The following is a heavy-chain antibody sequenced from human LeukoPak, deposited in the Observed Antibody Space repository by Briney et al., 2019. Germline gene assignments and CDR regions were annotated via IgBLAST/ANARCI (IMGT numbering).Heavy chain of an antibody. CDR2: MSKSDGTT. V-gene: IGHV3-23*01. J-gene: IGHJ4*02. Sequence: GGSLRLSCVASGFTFSSNAMSWVRRAPGKGLEWVSGMSKSDGTTDYADSVRGRFTISRDNSKNTLYLQMNSLRAEDTAVYYCAKGGWGSHFDCWGQGTLVTVSS. CDR3: AKGGWGSHFDC. D-gene: IGHD7-27*01. CDR1: GFTFSSNA.